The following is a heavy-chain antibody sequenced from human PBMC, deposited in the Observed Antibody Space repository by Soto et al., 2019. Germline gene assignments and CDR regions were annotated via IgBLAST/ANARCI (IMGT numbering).Heavy chain of an antibody. CDR1: GFTFSSYG. J-gene: IGHJ6*03. CDR3: ARGTPLDLYYYYYMDV. Sequence: GGSLRLSCAASGFTFSSYGMHWVRQAPGKGLEWVAVIWYDGSNKYYADSVKGRFTISRDNSKNTLYLQMNSLRAEDTAVYYCARGTPLDLYYYYYMDVWGKGTTVTVSS. D-gene: IGHD6-6*01. CDR2: IWYDGSNK. V-gene: IGHV3-33*01.